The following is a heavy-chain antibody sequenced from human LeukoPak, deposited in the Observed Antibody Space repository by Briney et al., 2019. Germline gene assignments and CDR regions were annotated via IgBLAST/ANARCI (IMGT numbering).Heavy chain of an antibody. J-gene: IGHJ6*03. CDR3: AREGTRRPYYYYYMDV. V-gene: IGHV4-34*01. D-gene: IGHD1-7*01. CDR1: GGSFSGYY. Sequence: SETLSLTCAVYGGSFSGYYWSWIRQPPGKGLEWIGEINHSGSTNYNPSLKSRVTISVDTSKNQFSLKLSSVTAADTAVYYCAREGTRRPYYYYYMDVWDKGTTVTVSS. CDR2: INHSGST.